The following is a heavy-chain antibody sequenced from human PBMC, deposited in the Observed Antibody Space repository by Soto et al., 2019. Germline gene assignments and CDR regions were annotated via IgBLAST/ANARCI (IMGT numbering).Heavy chain of an antibody. J-gene: IGHJ4*02. CDR2: INPNSGGT. CDR1: GYTFTGYF. V-gene: IGHV1-2*04. D-gene: IGHD6-6*01. CDR3: ARDRYSRRNYFDS. Sequence: ASVKVSCKASGYTFTGYFMHWVRQAPGQGLEWMGWINPNSGGTNYAQKFQGWVTMTRDTSINTAYMELSRLRSDDTAVYYCARDRYSRRNYFDSWGQGTLVTVSS.